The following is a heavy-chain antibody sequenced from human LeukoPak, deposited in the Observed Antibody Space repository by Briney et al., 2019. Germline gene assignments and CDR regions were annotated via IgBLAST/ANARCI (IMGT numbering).Heavy chain of an antibody. CDR3: ARAYNWNDKFDY. V-gene: IGHV1-46*01. CDR2: INPSGGST. CDR1: GYTFTSYY. Sequence: GASMKASCKASGYTFTSYYMHWVRQAPGQGLEWMGVINPSGGSTSYEQKFQGRVTMTRDTSTGTVYMDLSSLRSEDTAVYYCARAYNWNDKFDYWGQGTLVTVSS. D-gene: IGHD1-1*01. J-gene: IGHJ4*02.